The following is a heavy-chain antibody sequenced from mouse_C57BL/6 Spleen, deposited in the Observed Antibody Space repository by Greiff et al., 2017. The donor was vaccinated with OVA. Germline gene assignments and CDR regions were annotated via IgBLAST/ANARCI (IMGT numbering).Heavy chain of an antibody. CDR1: GFTFSDYY. V-gene: IGHV5-16*01. CDR3: ARENYYGSRAMDY. CDR2: INYDGSST. D-gene: IGHD1-1*01. Sequence: EVKLVESEGGLVQPGSSMKLSCTASGFTFSDYYMAWVRQVPEKGLEWVANINYDGSSTYYLDSLKSRFIISRDNAKNILYLQMSSLKSEDTATYYCARENYYGSRAMDYWGQGTSVTVSS. J-gene: IGHJ4*01.